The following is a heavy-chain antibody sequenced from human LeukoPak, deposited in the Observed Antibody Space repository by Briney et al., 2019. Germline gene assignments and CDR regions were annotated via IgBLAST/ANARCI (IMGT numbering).Heavy chain of an antibody. V-gene: IGHV3-66*01. CDR2: IYIGGST. D-gene: IGHD6-13*01. J-gene: IGHJ4*02. CDR3: AREGLYSSSPYFDY. CDR1: GFTVSSNY. Sequence: GGSLRLSCAASGFTVSSNYMSWVRQAPGKGLEWVSIIYIGGSTYYADSVKGRFTISRDNSKNTLYLQMSSLRAEDTAVYYCAREGLYSSSPYFDYWGQGTLVTVSS.